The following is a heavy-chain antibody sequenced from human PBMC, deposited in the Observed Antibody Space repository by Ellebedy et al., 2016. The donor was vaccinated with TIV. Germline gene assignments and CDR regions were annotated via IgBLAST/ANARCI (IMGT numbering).Heavy chain of an antibody. CDR3: ARDLDKSSGWYGGAAY. V-gene: IGHV3-23*01. CDR1: GFRFSDYP. J-gene: IGHJ4*02. D-gene: IGHD6-19*01. CDR2: ISDSGGNT. Sequence: PGGSLRLSCAASGFRFSDYPMNWVRQAPGKGLEWVSTISDSGGNTYFPDSVKGRFTISRDNSRNTVYLQMNNLRAEDTAVYYCARDLDKSSGWYGGAAYWGQGTLVTVSS.